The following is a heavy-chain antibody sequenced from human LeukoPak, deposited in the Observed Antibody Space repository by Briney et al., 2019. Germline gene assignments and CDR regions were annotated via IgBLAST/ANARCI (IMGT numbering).Heavy chain of an antibody. D-gene: IGHD4-17*01. V-gene: IGHV4-59*01. CDR3: ARVRFGDSGYYFDY. J-gene: IGHJ4*02. CDR2: IYYSGST. CDR1: GGSISSYY. Sequence: PSETLSLTCTVSGGSISSYYWSWIRQPPGKGLEWIGYIYYSGSTNYNPSLKSRVTISVDTSKNQFSLKLSSVTAADTAVYYCARVRFGDSGYYFDYWGQGTLVTVSS.